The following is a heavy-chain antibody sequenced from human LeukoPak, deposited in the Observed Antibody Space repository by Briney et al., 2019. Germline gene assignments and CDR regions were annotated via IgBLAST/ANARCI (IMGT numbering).Heavy chain of an antibody. CDR2: IYHSGST. D-gene: IGHD5-12*01. J-gene: IGHJ5*02. CDR3: ARDVEGYSGAFDP. V-gene: IGHV4-30-2*01. CDR1: GGSISSGGYS. Sequence: PSETLSLTCAVSGGSISSGGYSWSWIRQPPGKGLEWTGYIYHSGSTYYNPSLKSRVTISVDRSKNQFSLKLSSVTAADTAVYYCARDVEGYSGAFDPWGQGTLVTVSS.